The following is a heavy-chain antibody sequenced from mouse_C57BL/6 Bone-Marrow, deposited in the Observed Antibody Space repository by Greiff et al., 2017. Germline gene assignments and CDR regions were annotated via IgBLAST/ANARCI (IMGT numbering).Heavy chain of an antibody. CDR2: ISSGSSTI. CDR1: GFTFRDYG. D-gene: IGHD2-2*01. Sequence: EVQVVESGGGLVKPGGSLKLSCAASGFTFRDYGMHWVRQAPEKGLEWVAYISSGSSTIYYADTVKGRFTISRDNAKNTLFLQMTSLRSEDTAMYYCARQGYDFDYWGQGTTLTVSS. V-gene: IGHV5-17*01. CDR3: ARQGYDFDY. J-gene: IGHJ2*01.